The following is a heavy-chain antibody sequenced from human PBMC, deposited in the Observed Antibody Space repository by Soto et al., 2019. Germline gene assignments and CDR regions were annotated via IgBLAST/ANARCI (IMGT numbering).Heavy chain of an antibody. D-gene: IGHD6-19*01. CDR2: ISSNGGST. V-gene: IGHV3-64D*06. CDR3: VKDHRIAVAGLFDS. Sequence: EVHLVESGGGLVQPGGSLRLSCSASGFTFSTYPMHWVRQVPGKGLEYVSAISSNGGSTYYADSVRGRFTISRDNSKNTLYLQMSSLRTEDTAVYYCVKDHRIAVAGLFDSWGQGTLVTVSS. CDR1: GFTFSTYP. J-gene: IGHJ4*02.